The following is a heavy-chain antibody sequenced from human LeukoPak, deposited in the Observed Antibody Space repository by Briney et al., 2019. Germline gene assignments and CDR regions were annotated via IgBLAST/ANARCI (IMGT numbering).Heavy chain of an antibody. CDR2: IYHSGST. V-gene: IGHV4-4*02. Sequence: ETLSLTCAVSGGSISSSNWWSWVRQPPGKGLEWIGEIYHSGSTNYNPSLKSRVTISVDKSKNQFSLKLSSVTAADTAVYYCAGASCSSTSCYAKPVGWFDPWGQGTLVTVSS. CDR1: GGSISSSNW. J-gene: IGHJ5*02. D-gene: IGHD2-2*01. CDR3: AGASCSSTSCYAKPVGWFDP.